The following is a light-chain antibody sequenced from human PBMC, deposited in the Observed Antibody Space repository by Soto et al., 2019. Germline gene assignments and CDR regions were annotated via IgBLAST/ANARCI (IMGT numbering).Light chain of an antibody. Sequence: EIVLTQSPGTLSLSPGERATLSCRASQSVSSYLAWYQQKPGQAPRLLIYDASNRATGIPARFSGSGSGTDFTLTISSLEPEDFAVYDCQQRSNWPPKWTFGQGTKV. CDR2: DAS. CDR3: QQRSNWPPKWT. V-gene: IGKV3-11*01. J-gene: IGKJ1*01. CDR1: QSVSSY.